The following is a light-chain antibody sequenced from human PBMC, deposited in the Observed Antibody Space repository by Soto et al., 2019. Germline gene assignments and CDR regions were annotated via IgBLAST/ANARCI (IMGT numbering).Light chain of an antibody. Sequence: EIVLTQSPAILSVSPGESATLSCRASQSVNSNYLAWYQQHPGQAPRLLIYGASTRATGIPDRFSGSGSGTEFTLTISSLQSEDFAVYYCQQYNSWPPITFGQGTKVDIK. CDR3: QQYNSWPPIT. CDR1: QSVNSN. J-gene: IGKJ1*01. V-gene: IGKV3-15*01. CDR2: GAS.